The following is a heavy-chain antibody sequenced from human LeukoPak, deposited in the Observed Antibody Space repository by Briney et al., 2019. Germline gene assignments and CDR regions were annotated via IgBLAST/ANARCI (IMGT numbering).Heavy chain of an antibody. Sequence: GGSLRLSCAASGFTFSSYGMHWVRQAPGKGLERVAVISYDGSNKYYADSVKGRFTISRDNSKNTLYLQMNSLRAEDTAVYYCAKSRTTVTTCDYWGQGTLVTVSS. CDR2: ISYDGSNK. J-gene: IGHJ4*02. V-gene: IGHV3-30*18. CDR1: GFTFSSYG. CDR3: AKSRTTVTTCDY. D-gene: IGHD4-17*01.